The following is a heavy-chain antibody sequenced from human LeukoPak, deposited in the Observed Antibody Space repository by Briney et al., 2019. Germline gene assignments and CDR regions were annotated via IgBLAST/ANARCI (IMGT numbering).Heavy chain of an antibody. Sequence: PSETLSLTCTVSGGSISSSSYYWGWIRQPPGKGLEWIGSIYYSGGTYYNPSLKSRVTISVDTSKNQFSPKLSSVTAADTAVYYCASITMVRGVAWGQGTLVTVSS. CDR2: IYYSGGT. J-gene: IGHJ5*02. CDR3: ASITMVRGVA. CDR1: GGSISSSSYY. D-gene: IGHD3-10*01. V-gene: IGHV4-39*07.